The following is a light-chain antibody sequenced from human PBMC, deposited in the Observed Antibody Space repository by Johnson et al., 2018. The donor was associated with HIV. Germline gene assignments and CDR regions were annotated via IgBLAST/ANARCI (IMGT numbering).Light chain of an antibody. CDR3: AAWDDSLNGQV. CDR2: GSN. Sequence: QSVLTQPPSASGPPGQWVSISCSGNTSNIGTNTVNWYQQFPGTAPKLLIYGSNQRPSGVPDRFSGSKSGASASLVISGLQAEDEADYYCAAWDDSLNGQVLRTGTKVTVL. J-gene: IGLJ1*01. V-gene: IGLV1-44*01. CDR1: TSNIGTNT.